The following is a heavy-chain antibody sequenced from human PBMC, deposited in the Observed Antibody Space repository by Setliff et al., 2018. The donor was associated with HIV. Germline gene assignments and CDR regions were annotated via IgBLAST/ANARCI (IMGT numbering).Heavy chain of an antibody. CDR2: FGNSGDTT. V-gene: IGHV3-23*01. J-gene: IGHJ4*02. CDR3: ARPDFWSGHYNY. D-gene: IGHD3-3*01. CDR1: GLNFSTYV. Sequence: PGGSLRLSCAASGLNFSTYVVNWIRQAPGKGLEWVSVFGNSGDTTYYTDSVKGRFTISRDNAKNTLYLQMNSLRAEDTAVYYCARPDFWSGHYNYWGQGTLVTVSS.